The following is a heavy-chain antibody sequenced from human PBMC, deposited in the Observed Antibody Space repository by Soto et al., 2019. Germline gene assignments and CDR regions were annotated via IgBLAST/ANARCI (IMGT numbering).Heavy chain of an antibody. CDR1: GGSFSGYY. J-gene: IGHJ5*02. D-gene: IGHD3-10*01. CDR3: ARSGVLLCFGYWFDP. Sequence: SETLSLTCAVYGGSFSGYYWSWIRQPPGKGLEWIGEINHSGSTNYNPSLKSRVTISVDTSKNQFSLKLSSVTAADTAVYYCARSGVLLCFGYWFDPWGQGTLVTVSS. V-gene: IGHV4-34*01. CDR2: INHSGST.